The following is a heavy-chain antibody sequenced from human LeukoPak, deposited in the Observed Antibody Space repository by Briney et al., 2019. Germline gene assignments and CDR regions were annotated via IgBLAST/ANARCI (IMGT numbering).Heavy chain of an antibody. D-gene: IGHD4-23*01. Sequence: GGSLRLSCAASXXXXSXXXXXXVXXXXXXXXXXXSYISXSSSTIXYADSVKGRFTISRDNAKNSPYLQMNSLRDEXTAVYYCARGGLRWTPMDYWGQGTLVTVSS. J-gene: IGHJ4*02. CDR1: XXXXSXXX. CDR2: ISXSSSTI. CDR3: ARGGLRWTPMDY. V-gene: IGHV3-48*02.